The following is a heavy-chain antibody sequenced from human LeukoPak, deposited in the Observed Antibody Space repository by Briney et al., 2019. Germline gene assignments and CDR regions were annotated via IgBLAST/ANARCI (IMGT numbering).Heavy chain of an antibody. Sequence: SETLSLTCTVSGGSISTSSYYWGWVRQPPGKGLEWIGNIFYSGSTYYSPSLKSRVTISLDTSRNQFSLKLNSVTAADTAVYYCARRYCSGGSCYYFDYWGQGTLVTVSS. CDR1: GGSISTSSYY. V-gene: IGHV4-39*07. CDR2: IFYSGST. D-gene: IGHD2-15*01. J-gene: IGHJ4*02. CDR3: ARRYCSGGSCYYFDY.